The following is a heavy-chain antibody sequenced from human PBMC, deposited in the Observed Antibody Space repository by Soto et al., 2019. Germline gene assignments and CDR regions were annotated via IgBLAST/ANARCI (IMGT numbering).Heavy chain of an antibody. CDR2: ISAYNGNT. CDR1: GYTFTSYG. D-gene: IGHD2-2*01. J-gene: IGHJ5*02. V-gene: IGHV1-18*01. CDR3: ARGTEGYCSSTSCLKAVGNWFDP. Sequence: QVQLVQSGAEVKKPGASVKVSCKASGYTFTSYGISWVRQAPGQGLEWMGWISAYNGNTNYAQKLQGRVTMTTDTSTCTAYMELRSLRSDDTAVYYCARGTEGYCSSTSCLKAVGNWFDPWGQGTLVTVSS.